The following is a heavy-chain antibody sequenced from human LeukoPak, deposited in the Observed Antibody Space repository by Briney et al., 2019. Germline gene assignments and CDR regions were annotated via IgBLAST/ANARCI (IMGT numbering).Heavy chain of an antibody. CDR1: GFTFSSYA. J-gene: IGHJ4*02. V-gene: IGHV3-23*01. D-gene: IGHD3-22*01. CDR3: AKDVYYYDSSGYYPSY. Sequence: RRSLRLSCAASGFTFSSYAMSWVRQAPGQGLEWVSAISGSGGSTYYADSVKGRFTISRDNSQNTLYLQMNSLRAEDTAVYYCAKDVYYYDSSGYYPSYWGQGTLVTVSS. CDR2: ISGSGGST.